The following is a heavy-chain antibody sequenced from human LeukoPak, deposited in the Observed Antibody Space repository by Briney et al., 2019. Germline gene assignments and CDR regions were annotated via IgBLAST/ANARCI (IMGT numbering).Heavy chain of an antibody. J-gene: IGHJ4*02. V-gene: IGHV3-23*01. CDR1: GFTFSSYA. CDR3: AKDDSPGYSGYDFDY. Sequence: PGGSLRLSCAASGFTFSSYAMSWVRQAPGKRLEWVSAISGSGGSTYYADSVKGRFTISRDNSKNTLYLQMNSLRAEDTAVYYCAKDDSPGYSGYDFDYWGQGNLVTVSS. CDR2: ISGSGGST. D-gene: IGHD5-12*01.